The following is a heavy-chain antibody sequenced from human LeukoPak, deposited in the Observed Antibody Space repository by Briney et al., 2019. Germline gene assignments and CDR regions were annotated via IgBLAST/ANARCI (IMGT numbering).Heavy chain of an antibody. J-gene: IGHJ4*02. CDR3: ARHVTEYSESYYYLDY. Sequence: PPETLSLTCTVSGGSISSSTYYWGWIRQPPGKGLEWIVTIYYSGSTYYNPSLKSRVTISVDTSKNQFSLNLSSVTAADTAVYYCARHVTEYSESYYYLDYWGQGTLVTVSS. V-gene: IGHV4-39*01. D-gene: IGHD1-26*01. CDR1: GGSISSSTYY. CDR2: IYYSGST.